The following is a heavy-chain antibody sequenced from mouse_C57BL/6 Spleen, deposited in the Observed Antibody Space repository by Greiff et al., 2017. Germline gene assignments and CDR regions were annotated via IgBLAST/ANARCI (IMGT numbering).Heavy chain of an antibody. D-gene: IGHD2-4*01. J-gene: IGHJ4*01. V-gene: IGHV1-80*01. CDR2: IYPGDGDT. CDR1: GYAFSSYW. Sequence: VQLQQSGAELVKPGASVKISCKASGYAFSSYWMNWVKQRPGKGLEWIGQIYPGDGDTNYNGKFKGKATLTADKSSSPAYMQLSSLTSEDSAVYFCARRLYDYDESYAMDYWGQGTSVTVSS. CDR3: ARRLYDYDESYAMDY.